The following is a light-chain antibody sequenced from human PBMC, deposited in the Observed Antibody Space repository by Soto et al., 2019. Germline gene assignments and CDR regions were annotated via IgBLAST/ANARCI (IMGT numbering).Light chain of an antibody. V-gene: IGKV1-5*01. CDR3: QQYNTFAT. CDR2: DAS. J-gene: IGKJ5*01. CDR1: QNIRNL. Sequence: DIQLTRSPSTLSAAVGDSVTVTCRASQNIRNLLAWYQQKPGKAPKPLIYDASTLKTGVPSRFSGSGSGSEFNFTITGLQPDDLAPYSCQQYNTFATFGHGTRLEI.